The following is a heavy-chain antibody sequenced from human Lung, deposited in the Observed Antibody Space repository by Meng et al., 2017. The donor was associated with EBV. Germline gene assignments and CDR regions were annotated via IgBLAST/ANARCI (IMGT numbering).Heavy chain of an antibody. CDR2: IKSKTDGGTT. D-gene: IGHD3-16*02. J-gene: IGHJ4*02. Sequence: EVQLVESGGGVVKTXGSLRFFCRASGFTFRNAWMSWVRQAPGKGLEWVGRIKSKTDGGTTDYAAPVKGRFTISRDDSKNTLYLQMNSLKTEDTAVYYCTTDPSTYYDYIWGSYRDYWGQGTLVTVSS. CDR1: GFTFRNAW. V-gene: IGHV3-15*01. CDR3: TTDPSTYYDYIWGSYRDY.